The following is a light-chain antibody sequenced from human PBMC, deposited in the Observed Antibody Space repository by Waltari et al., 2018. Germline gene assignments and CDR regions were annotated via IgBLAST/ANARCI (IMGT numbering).Light chain of an antibody. CDR1: QSISSW. CDR2: DAS. J-gene: IGKJ1*01. V-gene: IGKV1-5*01. Sequence: DIQMTQSPSTLSASVGDRVTITCRASQSISSWLAGYQQKPGKAPKLLIYDASSLESVVPSRFSGSGSGTEFTLTISSLQPDDFATYYCQQYNSYWTFGQGTKVEIK. CDR3: QQYNSYWT.